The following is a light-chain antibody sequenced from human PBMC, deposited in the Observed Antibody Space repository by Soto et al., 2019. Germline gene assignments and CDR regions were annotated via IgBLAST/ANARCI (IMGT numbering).Light chain of an antibody. CDR3: QQYNSYSRT. J-gene: IGKJ1*01. V-gene: IGKV1-5*03. CDR1: QSISSW. Sequence: DIQMTQSASTLSASVGERVTITYRASQSISSWLAWYQQKPGKAPKLLIYKASSLESGVPSRFSGSGSGTEFTLTISSLQPDDFATYYCQQYNSYSRTFGQGTKVEIK. CDR2: KAS.